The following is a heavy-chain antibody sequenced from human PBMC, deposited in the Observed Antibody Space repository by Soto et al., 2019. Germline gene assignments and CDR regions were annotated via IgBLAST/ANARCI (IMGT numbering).Heavy chain of an antibody. Sequence: GGSLRLSCAASGFTFSDYYMSWIRQAPGKGLEWVSYISSSGSTIYYADSVKGRFTISRDNAKNSLYLQMNSLRAEDTAVYYCARSDYDYIWGSYRTWRYFDLWGRGTLVTVSS. CDR2: ISSSGSTI. CDR1: GFTFSDYY. CDR3: ARSDYDYIWGSYRTWRYFDL. V-gene: IGHV3-11*01. D-gene: IGHD3-16*02. J-gene: IGHJ2*01.